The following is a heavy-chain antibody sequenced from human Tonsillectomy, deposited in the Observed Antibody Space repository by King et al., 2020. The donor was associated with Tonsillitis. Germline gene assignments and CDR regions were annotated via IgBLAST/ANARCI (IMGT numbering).Heavy chain of an antibody. V-gene: IGHV4-59*01. CDR3: ARIHNAVTNAFDI. D-gene: IGHD4-17*01. J-gene: IGHJ3*02. Sequence: QLQESGPGLVKPSETLSLTCTVSGGSISSYYWSWIRQPPGKELEWIGYNYYSGSTNYNPSLKSRVTISLDTSKNQFSLKLSSVTAADTAVYYCARIHNAVTNAFDIWGQGTMVTVSS. CDR1: GGSISSYY. CDR2: NYYSGST.